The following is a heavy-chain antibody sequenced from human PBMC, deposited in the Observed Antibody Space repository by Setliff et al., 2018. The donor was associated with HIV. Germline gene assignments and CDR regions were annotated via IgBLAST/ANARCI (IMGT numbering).Heavy chain of an antibody. CDR2: INPSSTST. D-gene: IGHD1-26*01. CDR3: ARDHMSVGAWVGATSRGLFQH. V-gene: IGHV1-46*01. Sequence: GASVKVSCKASGYTFTTYYIHWVRQAPGQGLEWMGIINPSSTSTNYAQRFQGRVTMTRDTSTSTVYMELSSLRSEDTAVYYCARDHMSVGAWVGATSRGLFQHWDQGTLVTVSS. CDR1: GYTFTTYY. J-gene: IGHJ1*01.